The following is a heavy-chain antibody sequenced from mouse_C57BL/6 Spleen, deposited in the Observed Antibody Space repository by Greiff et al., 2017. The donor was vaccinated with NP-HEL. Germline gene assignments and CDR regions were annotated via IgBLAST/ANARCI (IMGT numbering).Heavy chain of an antibody. CDR3: TRLRTGLDY. CDR1: GYTFTDYE. V-gene: IGHV1-15*01. J-gene: IGHJ2*01. D-gene: IGHD1-1*01. Sequence: QVQLQQSGVELVRPGASVTLSCKASGYTFTDYEMHWVKQTPVHGLEWIGAIDPETGGTAYNQKFKGKAILTADKSSSTAYMELRSLTSEDSAVYYCTRLRTGLDYWGQGTTLTVSS. CDR2: IDPETGGT.